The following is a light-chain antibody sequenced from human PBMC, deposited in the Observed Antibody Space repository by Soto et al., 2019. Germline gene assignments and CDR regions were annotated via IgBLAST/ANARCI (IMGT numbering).Light chain of an antibody. CDR3: QSYDSSLRGV. V-gene: IGLV2-8*01. CDR1: SSDVGAYNY. J-gene: IGLJ2*01. CDR2: DVS. Sequence: QSVLTQPPSASGSPGQSVTISCTGTSSDVGAYNYVSWYQQHPGKAPELMIYDVSKRPSGVPDRFSASKSGTSASLAITGLLAEDEADYYCQSYDSSLRGVFGGGTKLTVL.